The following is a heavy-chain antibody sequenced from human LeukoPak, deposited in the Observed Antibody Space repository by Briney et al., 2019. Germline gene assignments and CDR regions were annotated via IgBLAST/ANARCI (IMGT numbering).Heavy chain of an antibody. Sequence: SETLSLTCTVSGGSISSYYWSWIRQPPGKGLEWIGYIYYSGSTNYNPSLKSRVTISVDTSKNQFSLKLSSVTAADTAVYYCARGGNAWEPFDYWGQGTLVTVSS. D-gene: IGHD1-26*01. J-gene: IGHJ4*02. CDR3: ARGGNAWEPFDY. CDR1: GGSISSYY. V-gene: IGHV4-59*01. CDR2: IYYSGST.